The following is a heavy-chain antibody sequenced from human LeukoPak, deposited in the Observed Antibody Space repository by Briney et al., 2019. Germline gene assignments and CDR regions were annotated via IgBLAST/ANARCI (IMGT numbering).Heavy chain of an antibody. CDR1: GFTCDDYA. V-gene: IGHV3-9*01. J-gene: IGHJ4*02. CDR3: AKGSYYDILTGYYEFDY. D-gene: IGHD3-9*01. Sequence: PGGSLRLSCAASGFTCDDYAMHWVRQAPGKGLEWVSGISWNSGSIGYADSVKGRFTISRDSAKNSLYLQMNSLRAEDTALYYCAKGSYYDILTGYYEFDYWGQGTLVTVSS. CDR2: ISWNSGSI.